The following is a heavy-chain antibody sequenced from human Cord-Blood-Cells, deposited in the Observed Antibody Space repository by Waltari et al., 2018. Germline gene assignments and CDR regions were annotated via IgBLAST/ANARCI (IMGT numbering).Heavy chain of an antibody. CDR1: GGTFRSYP. CDR3: ARRTTGGSWFDP. V-gene: IGHV1-69*01. D-gene: IGHD1-1*01. CDR2: IIPIFGTA. Sequence: QVQLVQSGAEVKKPGSSVKVSCKASGGTFRSYPISWVRQPPGQGLEWMGGIIPIFGTANDAQKFQGRVTITADESTSTAYMELSSLRSEDTAVYYCARRTTGGSWFDPWGQGTLVTVSS. J-gene: IGHJ5*02.